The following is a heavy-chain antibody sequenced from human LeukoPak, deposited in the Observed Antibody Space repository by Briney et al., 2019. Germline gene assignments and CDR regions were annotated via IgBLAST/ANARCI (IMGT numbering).Heavy chain of an antibody. CDR2: IRYDGSNK. V-gene: IGHV3-30*02. D-gene: IGHD3-10*01. J-gene: IGHJ5*02. Sequence: GGSLRLSCAASGFTFSSYGMHWVRQAPGKGLEWVAFIRYDGSNKYYADSVKGRFTISRDNSKNTLYLQMNSLRAEDTAVYYCAKGQWFGELYNWFDPWGQGTLVTVSS. CDR3: AKGQWFGELYNWFDP. CDR1: GFTFSSYG.